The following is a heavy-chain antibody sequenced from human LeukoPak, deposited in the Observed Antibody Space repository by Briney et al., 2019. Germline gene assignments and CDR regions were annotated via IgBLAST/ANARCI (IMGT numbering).Heavy chain of an antibody. V-gene: IGHV4-39*01. Sequence: PSETLSLTCTVSGGSISSSSYYWGWIRQPPGKGLEWIGSIYYSGSTYYNPSLKSRVTISVDTSKNQFSLKLSSVTAADTAVYYSARRGNIVVVPAAVDYWGQGTLVTVSS. CDR3: ARRGNIVVVPAAVDY. CDR1: GGSISSSSYY. J-gene: IGHJ4*02. D-gene: IGHD2-2*01. CDR2: IYYSGST.